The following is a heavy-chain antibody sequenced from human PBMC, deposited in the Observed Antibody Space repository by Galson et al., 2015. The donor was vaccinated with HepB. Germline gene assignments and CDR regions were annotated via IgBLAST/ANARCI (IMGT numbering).Heavy chain of an antibody. D-gene: IGHD3-22*01. V-gene: IGHV4-61*03. CDR2: IYYSGST. J-gene: IGHJ4*02. Sequence: TLSLTCTVSGGSVSSGTHSWSWIRQPPGKGLEWIGYIYYSGSTNYNSSLKSRVTVSVDMSKNHFSLNLRSVTAADTAVYYCARQKGTMMPFDYWGQGTLVTVSS. CDR3: ARQKGTMMPFDY. CDR1: GGSVSSGTHS.